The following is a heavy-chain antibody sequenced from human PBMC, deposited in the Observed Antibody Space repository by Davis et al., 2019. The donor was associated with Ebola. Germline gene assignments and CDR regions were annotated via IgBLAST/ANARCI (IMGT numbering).Heavy chain of an antibody. Sequence: MPGGSLRLSCAVYGGSFSGYYWSWIRQPPGKGLEWIGEINHSGSTNYNPSLKSRVTMSVGTSKNQFSLKLSSVTAADTAVYYCARQGWSGYSLRHWLDPWGRGTLVTVSS. V-gene: IGHV4-34*01. CDR3: ARQGWSGYSLRHWLDP. CDR1: GGSFSGYY. CDR2: INHSGST. D-gene: IGHD3-3*01. J-gene: IGHJ5*02.